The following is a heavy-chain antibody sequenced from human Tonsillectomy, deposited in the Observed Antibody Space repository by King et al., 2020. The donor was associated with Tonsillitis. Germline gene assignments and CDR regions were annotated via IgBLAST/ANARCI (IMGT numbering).Heavy chain of an antibody. CDR3: ARRNGYSYESMAALYFDY. D-gene: IGHD5-18*01. Sequence: VQLVESGGGLVQPGGSLRLSCVASGFTFSNYWMTWVRQAPGGGLEWVASIKYDGSEKYYVDSLKGRIAISRDNAKNSLFLQMNSLRAEDTAAYYCARRNGYSYESMAALYFDYWGQGTLVTVSS. CDR1: GFTFSNYW. V-gene: IGHV3-7*04. CDR2: IKYDGSEK. J-gene: IGHJ4*02.